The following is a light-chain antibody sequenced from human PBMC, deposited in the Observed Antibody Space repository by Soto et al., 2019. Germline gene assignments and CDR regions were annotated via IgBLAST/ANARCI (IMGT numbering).Light chain of an antibody. Sequence: DIQMTHSPSTLSAFVGDTVTITCLASQNVSGWLAWYQQKPGEAPNLLIYAASALPRGVPSRFSGSGSGTNFTLTITSLQPDDFATYYCQQYDTFSGTFGQGTKVDIK. CDR2: AAS. CDR1: QNVSGW. CDR3: QQYDTFSGT. J-gene: IGKJ1*01. V-gene: IGKV1-5*01.